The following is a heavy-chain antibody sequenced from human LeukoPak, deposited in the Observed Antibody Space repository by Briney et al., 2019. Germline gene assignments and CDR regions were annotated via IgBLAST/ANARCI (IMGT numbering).Heavy chain of an antibody. Sequence: ASVKVSCKASGYTLTDYYIQWVRQAPGQGLEWMGWINPNSGGTNYAQKFQGRVTMTRDMSINTAYMELRRLRSDDTAVYYCAREKTQIIFSYYYGPWPDGMDVWGQGTTVTVSS. CDR1: GYTLTDYY. D-gene: IGHD3-10*01. V-gene: IGHV1-2*02. CDR2: INPNSGGT. CDR3: AREKTQIIFSYYYGPWPDGMDV. J-gene: IGHJ6*02.